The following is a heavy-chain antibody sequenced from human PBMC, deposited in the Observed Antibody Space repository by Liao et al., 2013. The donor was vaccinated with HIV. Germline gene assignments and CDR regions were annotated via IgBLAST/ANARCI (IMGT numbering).Heavy chain of an antibody. CDR2: IYTNGNT. Sequence: QVQLQESGPGLVKPSQTLSLTCTVSGGSISSGSYYWSWIRQPAGKGLEWVGRIYTNGNTNYNPSLKSRVTISVDTSKNQFSLKLSSVTAADTAVYYCARDPPFGAIDYWGQGTLVTVSS. CDR3: ARDPPFGAIDY. V-gene: IGHV4-61*02. CDR1: GGSISSGSYY. J-gene: IGHJ4*02. D-gene: IGHD3-16*01.